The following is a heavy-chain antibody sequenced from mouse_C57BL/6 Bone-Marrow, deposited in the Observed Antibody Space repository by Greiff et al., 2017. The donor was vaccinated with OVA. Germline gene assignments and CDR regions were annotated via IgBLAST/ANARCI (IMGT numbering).Heavy chain of an antibody. CDR3: ARQGSYYDLYWYFDV. CDR1: GFTFSDYY. Sequence: EVKLLESGGGLVQPGGSLKLSCAASGFTFSDYYMYWVRQTPEQRLEWVAYISNGGGSTYYPDTVKGRFTISRDNAKNTLYLQMSRLKSEDTAMYYGARQGSYYDLYWYFDVWGRGTTVTVSS. V-gene: IGHV5-12*01. J-gene: IGHJ1*03. D-gene: IGHD2-4*01. CDR2: ISNGGGST.